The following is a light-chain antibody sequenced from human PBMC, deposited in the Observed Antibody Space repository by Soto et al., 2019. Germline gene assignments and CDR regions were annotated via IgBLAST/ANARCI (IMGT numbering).Light chain of an antibody. J-gene: IGKJ2*01. CDR2: AAS. CDR1: QSISSY. V-gene: IGKV1-39*01. Sequence: DIQMTKSPSSLSASVGDRVTITCRASQSISSYLNWYQQKPGKVPKLLTYAASSLQSGVPSRFSGSGSGTDFTLTISSLQPEDFATYYCQQSYSTPYTFGQGTKLEIK. CDR3: QQSYSTPYT.